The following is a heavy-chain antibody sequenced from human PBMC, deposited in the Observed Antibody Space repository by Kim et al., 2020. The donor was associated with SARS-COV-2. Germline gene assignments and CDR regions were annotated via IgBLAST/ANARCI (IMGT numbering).Heavy chain of an antibody. V-gene: IGHV3-23*01. CDR3: AKGAIAVAGTGLYYFDY. D-gene: IGHD6-19*01. Sequence: VKGLFTISRDNSKNTLYLQMNSLRAEVTAVYYCAKGAIAVAGTGLYYFDYWGQGTLVTVSS. J-gene: IGHJ4*02.